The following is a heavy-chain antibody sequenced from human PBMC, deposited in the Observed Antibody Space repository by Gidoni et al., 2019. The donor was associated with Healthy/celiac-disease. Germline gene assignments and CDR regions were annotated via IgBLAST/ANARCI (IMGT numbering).Heavy chain of an antibody. D-gene: IGHD3-3*01. CDR1: GYTFTSYD. J-gene: IGHJ6*02. V-gene: IGHV1-8*01. Sequence: QVQLVQSGAEVKKPGASVKVSCKASGYTFTSYDINWVRQATGQGLEWMGWMNPNSGNTGYAQKFQGRVTMTRNTSISTAYMELSSLRSEDTAVYYCARDFWSGYFVYYGMDVWGQGTTVTVSS. CDR3: ARDFWSGYFVYYGMDV. CDR2: MNPNSGNT.